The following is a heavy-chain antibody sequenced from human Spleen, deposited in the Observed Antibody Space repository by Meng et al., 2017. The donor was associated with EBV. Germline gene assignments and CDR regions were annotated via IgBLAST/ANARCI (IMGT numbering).Heavy chain of an antibody. CDR2: ISSNSIDI. V-gene: IGHV3-21*01. D-gene: IGHD2-8*01. CDR3: ARDRTSNRFDY. CDR1: GFTLRSYG. J-gene: IGHJ4*02. Sequence: EGQLEESGGGLVKPGESLSLSCVASGFTLRSYGMHWVRLAPGKGLEWVSSISSNSIDIYYEDSVKGRFTISRDNAKNSLFLQMNSLRAEDTAVYYCARDRTSNRFDYWGQGTLVTVSS.